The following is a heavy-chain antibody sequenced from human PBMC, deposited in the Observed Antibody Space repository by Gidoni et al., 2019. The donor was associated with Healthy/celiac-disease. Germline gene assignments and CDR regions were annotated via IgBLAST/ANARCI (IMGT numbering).Heavy chain of an antibody. CDR1: GFPFSSYS. D-gene: IGHD3-22*01. V-gene: IGHV3-48*01. Sequence: EVQLVESGGGLVQPGGSLRLSCAASGFPFSSYSMNWVRQAPGKGLEWVAYISSSISTIYYADSVKGRFTISRDNAKNSLYLQMNSLRAEDTAVYYCARRGTYYYDTAADYWGQGTLVTVSS. CDR2: ISSSISTI. CDR3: ARRGTYYYDTAADY. J-gene: IGHJ4*02.